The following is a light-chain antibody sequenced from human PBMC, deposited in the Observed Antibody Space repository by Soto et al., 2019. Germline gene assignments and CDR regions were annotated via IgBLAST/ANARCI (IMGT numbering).Light chain of an antibody. Sequence: QSALTQPPSASGSPGQSVTISCTGTSSDVGGYNYVSWYQQHPGKAPKVMIYEVSKRPSGVPDRFSGSKSGNTASLTVSGLQAEDEADYYCSSYAGSNSVFGGGTKLTV. CDR1: SSDVGGYNY. CDR2: EVS. CDR3: SSYAGSNSV. J-gene: IGLJ3*02. V-gene: IGLV2-8*01.